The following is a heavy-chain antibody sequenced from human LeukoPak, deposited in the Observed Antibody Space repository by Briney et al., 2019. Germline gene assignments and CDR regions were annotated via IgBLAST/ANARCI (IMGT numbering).Heavy chain of an antibody. J-gene: IGHJ4*01. CDR3: AKGSSSSRPYYFDY. D-gene: IGHD6-6*01. CDR2: ITYSGGDT. Sequence: GGSLTLSCVASAFTFSSYAMSWDRQAQGKGLEWVSAITYSGGDTYHADSVKGRLTISRDNSKNTLYLQMNSLRPDDTALYYCAKGSSSSRPYYFDYWGHGILVTVSS. V-gene: IGHV3-23*01. CDR1: AFTFSSYA.